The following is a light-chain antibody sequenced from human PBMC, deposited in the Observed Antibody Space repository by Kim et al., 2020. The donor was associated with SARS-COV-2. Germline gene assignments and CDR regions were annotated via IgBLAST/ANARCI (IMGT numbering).Light chain of an antibody. Sequence: GPPRGRATLACRASQRISTNLAWFQQKPGQAPRLLISGVSTRATGVPARFSGGGSGTEFTLSISSLQSEDSAVYHCQQYHRWPLTFGLGTKVDIK. CDR3: QQYHRWPLT. J-gene: IGKJ1*01. CDR1: QRISTN. V-gene: IGKV3-15*01. CDR2: GVS.